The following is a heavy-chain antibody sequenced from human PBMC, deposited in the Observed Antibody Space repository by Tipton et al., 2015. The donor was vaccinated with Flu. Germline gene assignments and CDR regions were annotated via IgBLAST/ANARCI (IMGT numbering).Heavy chain of an antibody. D-gene: IGHD3-16*01. CDR2: IYYSGST. CDR3: ARDNLGSLDY. CDR1: GGSISSYY. V-gene: IGHV4-59*01. J-gene: IGHJ4*02. Sequence: TLSLTCTVSGGSISSYYWSWIRQPPGKGLEWIGYIYYSGSTNYNPSLKSRVTISVDTSKNQFSLKLSSVTAADTAVYYCARDNLGSLDYWGQGLLVTVSS.